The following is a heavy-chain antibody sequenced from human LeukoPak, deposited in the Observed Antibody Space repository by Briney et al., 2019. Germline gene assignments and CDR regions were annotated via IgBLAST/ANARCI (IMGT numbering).Heavy chain of an antibody. D-gene: IGHD6-13*01. CDR1: GYIFTDYY. J-gene: IGHJ5*02. CDR2: INPNSGGT. Sequence: GASVKVSCKASGYIFTDYYMHWVRQAPGQELGWMGRINPNSGGTNYAQKLQGRVTMTTDTSTSTAYMELRSLRSDDTAVYYCARDQLGSSWYGWFDPWGQGTLVTVSS. V-gene: IGHV1/OR15-1*04. CDR3: ARDQLGSSWYGWFDP.